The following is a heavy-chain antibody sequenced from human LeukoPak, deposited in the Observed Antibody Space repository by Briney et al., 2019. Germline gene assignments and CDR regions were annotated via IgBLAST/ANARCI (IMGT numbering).Heavy chain of an antibody. Sequence: PGGSLRLSCAASGFTFSSYEMNWVRQASGKGLEGVSYISSRGSTIYYADSVKGRFTISRDNAKNSLYLQMNSLRAEDTAVYYCAELGITMIGGVWGKGTTVTISS. D-gene: IGHD3-10*02. V-gene: IGHV3-48*03. J-gene: IGHJ6*04. CDR3: AELGITMIGGV. CDR1: GFTFSSYE. CDR2: ISSRGSTI.